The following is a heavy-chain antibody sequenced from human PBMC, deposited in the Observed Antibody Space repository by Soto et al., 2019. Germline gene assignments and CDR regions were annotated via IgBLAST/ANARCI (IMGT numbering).Heavy chain of an antibody. CDR3: VQCSSTSCYGGFDY. CDR1: GFTFSTYD. CDR2: ISGSGSNT. V-gene: IGHV3-23*01. D-gene: IGHD2-2*01. Sequence: GGSLSLSSGASGFTFSTYDMNWLRQAPGKGLEWVSAISGSGSNTYYADSVKGRFTISRDNSKNTLYLQMNSLRAEDTAVYYCVQCSSTSCYGGFDYWGQGALVTVSS. J-gene: IGHJ4*02.